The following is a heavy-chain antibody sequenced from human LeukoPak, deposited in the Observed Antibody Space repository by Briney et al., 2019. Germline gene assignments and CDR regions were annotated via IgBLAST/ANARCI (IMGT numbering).Heavy chain of an antibody. CDR3: ARSLGGVPAASSGYYYGMDV. Sequence: SVKVSCKASGGTFSSYTISWVRRAPGQGLEWMGRIIPILGIANYAQKFQGRVTITADKSTSTAYMELSSLRSEDTAVYYCARSLGGVPAASSGYYYGMDVWGQGTTVTVSS. CDR1: GGTFSSYT. V-gene: IGHV1-69*02. D-gene: IGHD2-2*01. CDR2: IIPILGIA. J-gene: IGHJ6*02.